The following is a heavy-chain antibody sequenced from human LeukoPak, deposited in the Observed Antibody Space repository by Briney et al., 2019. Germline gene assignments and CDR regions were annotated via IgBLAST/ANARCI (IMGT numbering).Heavy chain of an antibody. V-gene: IGHV3-30*04. CDR3: ARGVYDFWSGLGFDY. CDR2: ISYDGSNE. D-gene: IGHD3-3*01. J-gene: IGHJ4*02. CDR1: GFTFSSYV. Sequence: GRSLRLSCAASGFTFSSYVMHWVRQAPGKGLEWVAIISYDGSNEYYADSVKGRFTISRDNSKNTLYLQMNSLRAADTAVYYCARGVYDFWSGLGFDYWGQGTLVTVSS.